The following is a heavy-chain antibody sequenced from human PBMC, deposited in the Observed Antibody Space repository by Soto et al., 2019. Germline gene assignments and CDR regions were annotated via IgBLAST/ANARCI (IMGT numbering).Heavy chain of an antibody. V-gene: IGHV3-23*01. CDR2: ISASGGST. CDR1: GFTFSNYA. Sequence: LRLSCAASGFTFSNYAMTWVRQAPGKGLEWVSGISASGGSTYYADSVKGRVTISRDNSKNTVYLQMHSLRADDTAVYFCAKDRDYSDNWDPLDVWGQGTTVTVSS. D-gene: IGHD1-1*01. CDR3: AKDRDYSDNWDPLDV. J-gene: IGHJ6*02.